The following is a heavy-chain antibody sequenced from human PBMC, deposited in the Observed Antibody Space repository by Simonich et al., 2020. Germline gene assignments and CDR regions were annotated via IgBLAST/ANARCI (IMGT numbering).Heavy chain of an antibody. CDR2: ISSSSSTR. J-gene: IGHJ3*02. CDR3: ARDSSYYAFDI. D-gene: IGHD5-12*01. V-gene: IGHV3-48*01. CDR1: GFTFSSYS. Sequence: EVQLVESEGGLVQPGGSLRLSCAASGFTFSSYSMNWVRQAPGKGMEWVSYISSSSSTRYYADSVKGRFTISRDNAKNSLYLQMNSLRAEDTAVYYCARDSSYYAFDIWGQGTMVTVSS.